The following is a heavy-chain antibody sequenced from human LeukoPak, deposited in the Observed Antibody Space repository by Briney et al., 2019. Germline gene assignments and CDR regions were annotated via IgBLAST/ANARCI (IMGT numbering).Heavy chain of an antibody. J-gene: IGHJ6*02. V-gene: IGHV3-66*01. CDR1: ELTAVIPT. Sequence: GGPLGSSGQPPELTAVIPTITGSRRPPEKGLDWASVIYGGGNTYYADSVKGRFTISRDNSKNTVYLQVNSLRAEDTAVYYCARAIAPDGYYGLDVWGQGTTVIVSS. D-gene: IGHD2-21*01. CDR3: ARAIAPDGYYGLDV. CDR2: IYGGGNT.